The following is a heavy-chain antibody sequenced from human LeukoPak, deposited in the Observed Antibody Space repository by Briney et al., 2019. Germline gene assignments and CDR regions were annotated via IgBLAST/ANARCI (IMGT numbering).Heavy chain of an antibody. CDR1: GYTLTELS. Sequence: GASVKVPCKVSGYTLTELSMHWVRQAPGKGLEWMGGFDPEDGETIYAQKFQGRVTTTEDTSTDTAYMELSSLRSEDTAVYYCATSHTRYSSGWYLEDWGQGTLVTVSS. CDR2: FDPEDGET. J-gene: IGHJ4*02. V-gene: IGHV1-24*01. D-gene: IGHD6-19*01. CDR3: ATSHTRYSSGWYLED.